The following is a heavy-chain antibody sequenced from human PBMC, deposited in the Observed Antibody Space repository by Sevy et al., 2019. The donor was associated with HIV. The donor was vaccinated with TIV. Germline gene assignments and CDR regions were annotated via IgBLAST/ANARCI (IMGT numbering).Heavy chain of an antibody. CDR2: IYTSGST. V-gene: IGHV4-4*07. D-gene: IGHD1-1*01. CDR1: GGSISSYY. Sequence: SETLSLTCTVSGGSISSYYWSWIRQPAGKGLERIGRIYTSGSTNYNPSLKSRVTMSVDTSKNQFSLKLSSVTAADTAVYYCAREVERTLYPNWFDPWGQGTLVTVSS. J-gene: IGHJ5*02. CDR3: AREVERTLYPNWFDP.